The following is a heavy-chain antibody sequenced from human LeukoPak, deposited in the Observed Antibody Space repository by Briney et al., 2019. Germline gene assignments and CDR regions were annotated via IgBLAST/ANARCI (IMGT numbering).Heavy chain of an antibody. D-gene: IGHD3-10*01. CDR2: IIPNSGGT. CDR1: GYTFTGYY. J-gene: IGHJ4*02. Sequence: APVKVSCKASGYTFTGYYMHWVRQAPGQGLEWMGWIIPNSGGTKYAQKFQGRVTMTRDMSISTAYMELSRLRSDDTAVYYCARGRSGELTWAFTLDSWGQGTLVTVSS. V-gene: IGHV1-2*02. CDR3: ARGRSGELTWAFTLDS.